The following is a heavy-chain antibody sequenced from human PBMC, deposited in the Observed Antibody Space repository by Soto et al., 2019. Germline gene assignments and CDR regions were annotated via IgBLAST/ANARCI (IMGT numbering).Heavy chain of an antibody. D-gene: IGHD3-3*01. CDR1: GYTFISYY. Sequence: ASVKVSCKASGYTFISYYMHWVRQAPGQGLEWMGIINPSGGSTSYAQKFQGRVTMTRDTSTSTVYMELSSLRSEDTAVYYCASRVGDGHDFWSGYDYYYYGMDGWGQGTTVTVSS. V-gene: IGHV1-46*01. CDR2: INPSGGST. J-gene: IGHJ6*02. CDR3: ASRVGDGHDFWSGYDYYYYGMDG.